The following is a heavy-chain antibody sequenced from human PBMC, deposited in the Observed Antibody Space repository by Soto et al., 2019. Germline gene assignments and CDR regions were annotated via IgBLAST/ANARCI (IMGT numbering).Heavy chain of an antibody. Sequence: ASVKVSCKASGYTFTGYYMHWVRHAPGQGLEWMGWINPNSGGTNYAQKFQGWVTMTRDTSISTAYMELSRLRSDDTAVYYCVLLGYCISTSCKAGGYYGMDVWGQGTTVTVSS. V-gene: IGHV1-2*04. CDR2: INPNSGGT. J-gene: IGHJ6*02. CDR1: GYTFTGYY. D-gene: IGHD2-2*01. CDR3: VLLGYCISTSCKAGGYYGMDV.